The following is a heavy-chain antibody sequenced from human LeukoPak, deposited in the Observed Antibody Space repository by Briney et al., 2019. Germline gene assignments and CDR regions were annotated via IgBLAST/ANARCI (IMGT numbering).Heavy chain of an antibody. CDR1: GFTFSSYE. V-gene: IGHV3-48*03. Sequence: GGSLRLSCAASGFTFSSYEMNWVRQAPGKGLEWVSYISSSGSAIYYADSVKGRFTISRDNAKNSLYLQMNSLRAEDTAVYYCARPDEQQLVRDAFDIWGQGTMVTVSS. CDR3: ARPDEQQLVRDAFDI. J-gene: IGHJ3*02. D-gene: IGHD6-13*01. CDR2: ISSSGSAI.